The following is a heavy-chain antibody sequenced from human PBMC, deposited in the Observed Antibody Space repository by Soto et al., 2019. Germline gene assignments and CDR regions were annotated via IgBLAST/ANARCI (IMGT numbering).Heavy chain of an antibody. J-gene: IGHJ6*02. D-gene: IGHD2-15*01. CDR1: GFTFTDY. V-gene: IGHV3-11*04. CDR2: VSRDEGID. CDR3: ARDQNIVVVVAAPYYYYGMDV. Sequence: GGSLRLSCAASGFTFTDYMTWIRQAPGKELEWVSHVSRDEGIDEYAGSVRGRFTISRDNAKNSLYLQMNSLRAEDTAVYYCARDQNIVVVVAAPYYYYGMDVWGQGTTVTVSS.